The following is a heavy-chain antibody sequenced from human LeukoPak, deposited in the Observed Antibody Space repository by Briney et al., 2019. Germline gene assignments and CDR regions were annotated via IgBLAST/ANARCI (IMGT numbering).Heavy chain of an antibody. J-gene: IGHJ3*02. Sequence: GGSLRLSCTASGFSFGDYSMNWVRQAPGKGLEWVGFIRSKADGGTTEYAASVKGRFTISRDDSKSIAYLQMNSLKTEDTAVYYCTRGTRRHAFDIWGQGTMVTVSS. D-gene: IGHD1-7*01. V-gene: IGHV3-49*04. CDR1: GFSFGDYS. CDR2: IRSKADGGTT. CDR3: TRGTRRHAFDI.